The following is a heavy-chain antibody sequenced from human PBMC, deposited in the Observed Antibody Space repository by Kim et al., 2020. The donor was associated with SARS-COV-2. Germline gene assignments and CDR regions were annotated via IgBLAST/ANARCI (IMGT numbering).Heavy chain of an antibody. V-gene: IGHV4-34*01. Sequence: SGSTNSHPSLKSRVTISVDTSKNQFSLKLSSVTAADTAVYYCARALHGMGWDQGTLVTVSS. CDR2: SGST. J-gene: IGHJ4*02. CDR3: ARALHGMG. D-gene: IGHD1-26*01.